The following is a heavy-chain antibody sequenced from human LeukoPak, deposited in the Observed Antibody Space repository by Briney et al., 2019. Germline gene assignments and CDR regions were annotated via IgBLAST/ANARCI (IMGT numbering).Heavy chain of an antibody. D-gene: IGHD6-6*01. V-gene: IGHV4-4*09. CDR1: GGSISSYY. J-gene: IGHJ6*03. Sequence: NPSETLSLTCTVSGGSISSYYWSWIRQPPGKGLEWIGYIYTSGSTNYNPSLKSRLTISVDTSKNQFSLKLSSVTAADTAVYYCARDRIAARPDYYYYMDVWGKGTTVTVSS. CDR3: ARDRIAARPDYYYYMDV. CDR2: IYTSGST.